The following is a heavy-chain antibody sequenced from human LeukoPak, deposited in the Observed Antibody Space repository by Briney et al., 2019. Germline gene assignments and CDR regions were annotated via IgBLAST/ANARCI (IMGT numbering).Heavy chain of an antibody. D-gene: IGHD6-13*01. Sequence: GGSLRLSCTASGFTFSTYWMTWVRQAPGKGLEWVANIKQDGSEIYYVDSVKGRFTISRDNAKNSLYLQMNTLRAEDTAVYYCTRDRAAAAGPGALDYWGQGTLATVSS. J-gene: IGHJ4*02. CDR1: GFTFSTYW. CDR3: TRDRAAAAGPGALDY. V-gene: IGHV3-7*04. CDR2: IKQDGSEI.